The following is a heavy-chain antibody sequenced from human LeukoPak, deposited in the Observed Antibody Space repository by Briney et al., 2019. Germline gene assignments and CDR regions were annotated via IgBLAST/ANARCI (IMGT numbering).Heavy chain of an antibody. Sequence: SETLSLTCAVYGGSFSGYYWSWIRQPPGKGLEWIGEINHSGSTNYNPSLKSRVTLSVDTSKNQFSLKLSSVTAAGTAVYYCASWTSDAFDIWGQGTMVTVSS. CDR3: ASWTSDAFDI. CDR2: INHSGST. D-gene: IGHD1-1*01. V-gene: IGHV4-34*01. CDR1: GGSFSGYY. J-gene: IGHJ3*02.